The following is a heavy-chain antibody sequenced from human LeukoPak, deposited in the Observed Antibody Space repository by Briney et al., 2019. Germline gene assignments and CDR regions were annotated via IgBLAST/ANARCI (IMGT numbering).Heavy chain of an antibody. CDR2: IGSAGDT. Sequence: GGSLRLSCAASGFTFSSYDMHWVRQAPGKGLEWVSAIGSAGDTYYPGSVKGRFTISRDNAKNSLYLQLNSLRDGDTAVYYCARAEYFDLWGRGTLVTVSS. V-gene: IGHV3-13*04. CDR3: ARAEYFDL. J-gene: IGHJ2*01. CDR1: GFTFSSYD.